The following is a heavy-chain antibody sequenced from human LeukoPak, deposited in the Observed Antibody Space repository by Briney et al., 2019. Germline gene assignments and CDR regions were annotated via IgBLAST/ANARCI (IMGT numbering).Heavy chain of an antibody. D-gene: IGHD3-10*01. CDR1: GGSISSSSYY. CDR3: ARERGKAFDY. J-gene: IGHJ4*02. V-gene: IGHV4-39*07. CDR2: IYYSGST. Sequence: SETLSLTCTVSGGSISSSSYYWGWIRQPPGKGLEWIGSIYYSGSTYYNPSLNSRVTISVDTSKNQFSLKLSSVTAADTAVYYCARERGKAFDYWGQGTLVTVSS.